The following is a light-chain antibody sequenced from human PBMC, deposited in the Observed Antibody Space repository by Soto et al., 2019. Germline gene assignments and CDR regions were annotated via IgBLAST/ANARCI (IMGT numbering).Light chain of an antibody. V-gene: IGLV1-44*01. J-gene: IGLJ3*02. CDR3: ATWDDSLNARGV. CDR1: RSNIGNNA. Sequence: QSVLTQTPSASGTPGRTVTISCSGCRSNIGNNAVSWYQQFPGTAPKLLIYNNNQRPSGVPDRFSGSKSGTSASLAISGLQSEDEADHYCATWDDSLNARGVFGGGTKLTV. CDR2: NNN.